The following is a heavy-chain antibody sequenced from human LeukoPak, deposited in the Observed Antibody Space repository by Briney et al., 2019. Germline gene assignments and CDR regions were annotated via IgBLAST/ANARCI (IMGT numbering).Heavy chain of an antibody. J-gene: IGHJ4*02. CDR3: ARGVRYSSSSRTFDY. Sequence: GGSLRLSCAASGFSFDDYGMSWVRQAPGKGLEWVSSITWSGGSTGYADSVKGRFTISRDSARDSLYLQMNSLRAEDTALYYCARGVRYSSSSRTFDYWGQGTLVTVSS. V-gene: IGHV3-20*04. CDR2: ITWSGGST. CDR1: GFSFDDYG. D-gene: IGHD6-6*01.